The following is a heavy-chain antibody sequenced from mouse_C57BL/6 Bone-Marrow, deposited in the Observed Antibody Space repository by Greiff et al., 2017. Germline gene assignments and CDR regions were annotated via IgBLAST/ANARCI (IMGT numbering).Heavy chain of an antibody. CDR1: GYTFTSYW. J-gene: IGHJ1*03. CDR3: ARPYYSNYWYFDV. D-gene: IGHD2-5*01. CDR2: IYPGSGST. V-gene: IGHV1-55*01. Sequence: QVQLQQPGAELVKPGASVKMSCKASGYTFTSYWITWVKQRPGQGLEWIGDIYPGSGSTNYNEKFKSKATLTVDTASSTAYMQLRSLTSEDSAVYYCARPYYSNYWYFDVWGTGTTVTVSS.